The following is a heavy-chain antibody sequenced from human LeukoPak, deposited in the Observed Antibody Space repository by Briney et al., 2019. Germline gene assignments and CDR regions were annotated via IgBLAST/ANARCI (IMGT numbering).Heavy chain of an antibody. V-gene: IGHV4-34*01. D-gene: IGHD1-26*01. CDR2: INHSGST. CDR3: ARGAGATPFDY. CDR1: GGSFSGYY. Sequence: SETLSLTCAVYGGSFSGYYWSWIRQPPGKGLEWIGEINHSGSTNYNPSLKSRVTISVDTSKNQFSLKLSSVTAADTAVYYCARGAGATPFDYWGQGALVTVSS. J-gene: IGHJ4*02.